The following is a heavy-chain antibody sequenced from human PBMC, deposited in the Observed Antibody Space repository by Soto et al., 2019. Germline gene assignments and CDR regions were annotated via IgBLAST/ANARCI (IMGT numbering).Heavy chain of an antibody. J-gene: IGHJ6*02. V-gene: IGHV3-30*18. Sequence: QMQLVESGGGVVQPGRSLRVSCEASGFIFSTYGMHWVRQAPGKGLAWVAVISYDGRNKYYADSVMGRFHISRDNSKNTLHMQMNSLSGEDTAVYYCAKDTATAITSYYFSGMAVWGQGTTVTVSS. CDR2: ISYDGRNK. CDR1: GFIFSTYG. D-gene: IGHD5-12*01. CDR3: AKDTATAITSYYFSGMAV.